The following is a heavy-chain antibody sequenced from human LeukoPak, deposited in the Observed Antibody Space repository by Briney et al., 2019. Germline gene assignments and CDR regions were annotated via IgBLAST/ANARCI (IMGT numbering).Heavy chain of an antibody. CDR1: GPHFSGYW. CDR2: IKTDGSEK. Sequence: PGGSLRLYCAASGPHFSGYWMSWVRQAPGKGLEWVANIKTDGSEKYYVDSVKGRFTISRDNAKNSLYLQMNNLRVEDTAVYYCASGNWNDRAFDIWGQGTMVIVSS. J-gene: IGHJ3*02. D-gene: IGHD1-20*01. V-gene: IGHV3-7*01. CDR3: ASGNWNDRAFDI.